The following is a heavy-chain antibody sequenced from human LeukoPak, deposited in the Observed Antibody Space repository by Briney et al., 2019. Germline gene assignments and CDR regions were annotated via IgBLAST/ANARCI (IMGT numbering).Heavy chain of an antibody. Sequence: GGSLRLSCAASGFTFSSYEMNWVRQAPGKGLEWVSYISSSGSTIYYADSVKGRFTISRDNAKNSLYLQMNSLRAEDTAVYYCAREGYSSGWYVDYWGQGTLVTVSS. CDR3: AREGYSSGWYVDY. J-gene: IGHJ4*02. V-gene: IGHV3-48*03. CDR2: ISSSGSTI. CDR1: GFTFSSYE. D-gene: IGHD6-19*01.